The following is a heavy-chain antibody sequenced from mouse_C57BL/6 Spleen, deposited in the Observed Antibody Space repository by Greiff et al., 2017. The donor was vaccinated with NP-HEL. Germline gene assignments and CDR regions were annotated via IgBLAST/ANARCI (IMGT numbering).Heavy chain of an antibody. J-gene: IGHJ2*01. CDR3: ARGIYYGYDGYYFDY. D-gene: IGHD2-2*01. Sequence: VHVKQSGPELVKPGASVKISCKASGYSFTDYNMNWVKQSNGKSLEWIGVINPNYGTTSYNQKFKGKATLTVDQSSSTAYMQLNSLTSEDSAVYYCARGIYYGYDGYYFDYWGQGTTLTVSS. V-gene: IGHV1-39*01. CDR1: GYSFTDYN. CDR2: INPNYGTT.